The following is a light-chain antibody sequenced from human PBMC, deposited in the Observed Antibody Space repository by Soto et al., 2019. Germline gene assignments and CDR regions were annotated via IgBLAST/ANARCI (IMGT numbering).Light chain of an antibody. Sequence: QSVLTQSPSASASLGASVKLTCTLSSGHSSYAIAWHQQQPEKGTRYLIKLNSDGSHSKGDGIPDRFSGSSSGAERYLTIASLQSEDEADYYCPTWGTVIVVFGGGTKLTVL. CDR1: SGHSSYA. CDR3: PTWGTVIVV. CDR2: LNSDGSH. V-gene: IGLV4-69*01. J-gene: IGLJ2*01.